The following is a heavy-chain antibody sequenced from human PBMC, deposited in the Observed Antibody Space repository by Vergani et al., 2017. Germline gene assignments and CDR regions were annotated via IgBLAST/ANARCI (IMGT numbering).Heavy chain of an antibody. V-gene: IGHV3-30*01. CDR2: ISYDGSNK. CDR3: ARADTAMEGDY. J-gene: IGHJ4*02. Sequence: VQLLESGGGLAQPGGSLRLSCAASGFTFSSYAMHWVRQAPGKGLEWVAVISYDGSNKYYADSVKGRFTISRDNSKNTLYLQMNSLRAEDTAVYYCARADTAMEGDYWGQGTLVTVSS. D-gene: IGHD5-18*01. CDR1: GFTFSSYA.